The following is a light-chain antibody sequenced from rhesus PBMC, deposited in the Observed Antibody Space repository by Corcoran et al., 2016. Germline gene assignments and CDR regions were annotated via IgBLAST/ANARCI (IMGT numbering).Light chain of an antibody. V-gene: IGLV3-36*02. CDR2: FAS. CDR1: EVVYEN. CDR3: QLWYSFSDHPL. Sequence: SFDLTQPPSVSVSPGQTARITCGGDEVVYENVNWYQHHPPQAPVVVIHFASERPSEIPARFSGSKSGNTATLTICGVEPEDEADYYCQLWYSFSDHPLFGGGTALTVL. J-gene: IGLJ6*01.